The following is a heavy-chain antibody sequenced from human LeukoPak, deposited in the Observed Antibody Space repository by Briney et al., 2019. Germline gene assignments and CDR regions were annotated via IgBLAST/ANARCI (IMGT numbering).Heavy chain of an antibody. Sequence: GGPLRLSCAASGFTFSSYSMNWVRQAPGKGLEWVSSISSSSSYMYYADSVKGRFTISRDNAKNSLYLQMNSLRAEDTAVYYCARVVYGDYSYFQHWGQGTLVTVSS. J-gene: IGHJ1*01. CDR3: ARVVYGDYSYFQH. D-gene: IGHD4-17*01. CDR1: GFTFSSYS. V-gene: IGHV3-21*01. CDR2: ISSSSSYM.